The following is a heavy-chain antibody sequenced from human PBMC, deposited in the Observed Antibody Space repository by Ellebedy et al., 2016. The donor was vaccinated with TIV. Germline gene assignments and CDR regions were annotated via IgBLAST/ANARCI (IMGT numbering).Heavy chain of an antibody. J-gene: IGHJ4*02. D-gene: IGHD6-6*01. CDR1: GGSFSGYY. Sequence: SETLSLTXAVYGGSFSGYYWSWIRQPPGKGLEWIGEINHSGSTNYNPSLKSRVTISVDTSKNQFSLKLSSVTAADTAVYYCARDQSSSSGVDYWGQGTLVTVSS. CDR2: INHSGST. CDR3: ARDQSSSSGVDY. V-gene: IGHV4-34*01.